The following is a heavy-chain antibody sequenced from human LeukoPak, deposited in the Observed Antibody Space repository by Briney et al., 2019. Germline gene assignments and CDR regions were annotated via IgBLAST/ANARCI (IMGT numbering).Heavy chain of an antibody. CDR2: IYYSGST. D-gene: IGHD1-1*01. CDR1: GGSISSCGYY. Sequence: PSQTLSLTCTVSGGSISSCGYYWSWIRQHPGKGLEWIGYIYYSGSTYYNPSLKSRVTISVDTSKNQFSLKLSSVTAADTAVYYCASMGNGRMKTNRFDPWGQGTLVTVSS. CDR3: ASMGNGRMKTNRFDP. J-gene: IGHJ5*02. V-gene: IGHV4-31*03.